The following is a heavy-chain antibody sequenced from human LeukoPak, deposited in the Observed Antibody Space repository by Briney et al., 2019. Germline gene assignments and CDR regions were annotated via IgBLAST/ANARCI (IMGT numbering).Heavy chain of an antibody. V-gene: IGHV4-38-2*02. Sequence: PSETLSLTCTVSGYSISSCYYWGWIRQPPGKGLEWIGSIYHSGSTYYNPSLKSRVTISVDTSKNQFSLKLSSVTAADTAVYYCARDLDDSDFDYWGQGTLVTVSS. D-gene: IGHD3-22*01. J-gene: IGHJ4*02. CDR1: GYSISSCYY. CDR3: ARDLDDSDFDY. CDR2: IYHSGST.